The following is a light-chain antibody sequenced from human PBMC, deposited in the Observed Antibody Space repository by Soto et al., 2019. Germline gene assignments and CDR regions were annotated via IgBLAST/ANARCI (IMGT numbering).Light chain of an antibody. V-gene: IGKV3-15*01. CDR3: QQYNNWPYT. Sequence: EIVMTQSPATLSVSPGERATLSCRASQSVSSNLAWYQQKPGQAPRLLIYGASTRATGIPARFSGSESGTEFTLTISSLQSADFAVYYCQQYNNWPYTFGQGTKLEIK. CDR1: QSVSSN. J-gene: IGKJ2*01. CDR2: GAS.